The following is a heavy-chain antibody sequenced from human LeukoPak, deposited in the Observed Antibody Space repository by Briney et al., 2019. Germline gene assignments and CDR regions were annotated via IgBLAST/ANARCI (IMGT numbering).Heavy chain of an antibody. V-gene: IGHV1-69*05. Sequence: SVKVSCKASGGTFSSYAISWVRQAPGQGLEWMGGIIPIFGAANYAQKFQGRVTITTDESTSTAYMELSSLRSEDTAVYYCAREAHYYGKDAFDIWGQGTMVTVSS. CDR1: GGTFSSYA. CDR2: IIPIFGAA. D-gene: IGHD1-26*01. J-gene: IGHJ3*02. CDR3: AREAHYYGKDAFDI.